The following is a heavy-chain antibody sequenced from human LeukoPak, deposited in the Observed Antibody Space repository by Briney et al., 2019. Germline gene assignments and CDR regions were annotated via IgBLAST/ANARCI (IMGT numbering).Heavy chain of an antibody. CDR3: ARDGDHSSGWYGLFGYHYSMDV. D-gene: IGHD6-19*01. CDR2: ISYDGSNK. Sequence: GSLRLSCAASGFTFSSYAMHWVRQAPGKGLEWVAVISYDGSNKYYADSVKGRFTISRDNSKNTPYLQMNSLRAEDTAVYYCARDGDHSSGWYGLFGYHYSMDVWGKGTTVTVSS. CDR1: GFTFSSYA. J-gene: IGHJ6*03. V-gene: IGHV3-30*04.